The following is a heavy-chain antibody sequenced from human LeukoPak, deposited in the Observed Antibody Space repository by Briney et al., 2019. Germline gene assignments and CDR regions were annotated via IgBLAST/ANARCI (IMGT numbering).Heavy chain of an antibody. CDR3: ARDPYSGGYGDDYYYYMDV. CDR1: GFTFSTYN. J-gene: IGHJ6*03. Sequence: GGSLRLSCAASGFTFSTYNVNWVRQAPGKGLEWVSSITSTSSYMYYADSVKGRFTISRDNAQNSLYLHMGSLRAEDTAVYYCARDPYSGGYGDDYYYYMDVWGKGTTVTISS. D-gene: IGHD1-26*01. V-gene: IGHV3-21*01. CDR2: ITSTSSYM.